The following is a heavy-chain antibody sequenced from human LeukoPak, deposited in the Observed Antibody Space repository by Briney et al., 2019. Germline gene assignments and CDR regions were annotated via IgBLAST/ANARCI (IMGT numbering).Heavy chain of an antibody. D-gene: IGHD3-16*02. V-gene: IGHV3-30*03. CDR1: GFTFSNYG. Sequence: PGGSLRLSCAASGFTFSNYGMHWVRQAPGKGLEWVAVTLYDGSNNYYADSVKGRFTISRDDSNNTLYPQMHSLRAEDTALYFCARDEGAFGGIIVPRDWGQGTLVTVSS. CDR3: ARDEGAFGGIIVPRD. CDR2: TLYDGSNN. J-gene: IGHJ4*02.